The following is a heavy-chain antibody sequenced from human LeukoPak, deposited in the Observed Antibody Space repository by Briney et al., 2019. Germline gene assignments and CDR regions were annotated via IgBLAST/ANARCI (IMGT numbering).Heavy chain of an antibody. Sequence: GGSLRLSCTASGFTFSSYGKHWVRQAPGKGLEWVAVIWYDGSNKYYADSVKGRFTISRDNSKNTLYLQMNSLRAEDTAVYYCARDYLLPRGTNYYYGMDVWGQGTTVTVSS. CDR1: GFTFSSYG. CDR2: IWYDGSNK. CDR3: ARDYLLPRGTNYYYGMDV. J-gene: IGHJ6*02. V-gene: IGHV3-33*01. D-gene: IGHD3-16*01.